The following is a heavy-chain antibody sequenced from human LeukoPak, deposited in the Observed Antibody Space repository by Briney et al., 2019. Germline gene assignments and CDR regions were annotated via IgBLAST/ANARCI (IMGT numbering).Heavy chain of an antibody. CDR1: GFTFSSYW. D-gene: IGHD4-17*01. CDR2: IKQDGSEK. V-gene: IGHV3-7*01. J-gene: IGHJ4*02. CDR3: AKDYGLE. Sequence: GGSLRLSCAASGFTFSSYWMSWVRQAPGKGLEWVANIKQDGSEKNYVDSVKGRFTISRDNAKISLYLQMNSLRAEDSGVYYCAKDYGLEWGQGTLVTVSS.